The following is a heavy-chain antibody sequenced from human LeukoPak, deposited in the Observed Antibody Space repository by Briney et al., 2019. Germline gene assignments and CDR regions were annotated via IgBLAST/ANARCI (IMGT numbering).Heavy chain of an antibody. D-gene: IGHD1-26*01. J-gene: IGHJ4*02. V-gene: IGHV3-7*01. CDR3: ARDKIVGATYFDY. CDR2: IKQDGSEK. CDR1: GFTFSTYS. Sequence: GGSLRLSCAASGFTFSTYSMSWVRQAPGKGLEWVANIKQDGSEKYYVDSVKGRFTISRDNAKNSLYLQMNSLRAEDTAVYYCARDKIVGATYFDYWGQGTLVTVSS.